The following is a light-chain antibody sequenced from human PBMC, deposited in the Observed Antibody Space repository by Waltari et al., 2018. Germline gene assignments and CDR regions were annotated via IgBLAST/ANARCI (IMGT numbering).Light chain of an antibody. CDR2: YDS. J-gene: IGLJ3*02. CDR3: QVWDSSSDHWV. V-gene: IGLV3-21*04. CDR1: NIGSRT. Sequence: SYVLPQPSSVSVAPGKTARITCGGSNIGSRTVHWHQQNPGQAPVLVFYYDSDRPSGIPERFSGSNSGNTATLTISRVEVGDEADYYCQVWDSSSDHWVFGGGTKLTVL.